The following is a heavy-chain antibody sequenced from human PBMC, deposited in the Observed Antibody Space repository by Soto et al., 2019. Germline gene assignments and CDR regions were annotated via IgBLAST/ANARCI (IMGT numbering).Heavy chain of an antibody. V-gene: IGHV3-23*01. CDR3: AKRRSGWYGEGGYYFDY. CDR2: ISGSGGST. D-gene: IGHD6-19*01. J-gene: IGHJ4*02. CDR1: GFTFSSYA. Sequence: EVQLLESGGGLVQPGGSLRLSCAASGFTFSSYAMSWVRQAPGKGLEWVSAISGSGGSTYYADSVKGRFTISRDNSKNTLYLQMNSLRAEDTAVYYCAKRRSGWYGEGGYYFDYWGQGTLVTVSS.